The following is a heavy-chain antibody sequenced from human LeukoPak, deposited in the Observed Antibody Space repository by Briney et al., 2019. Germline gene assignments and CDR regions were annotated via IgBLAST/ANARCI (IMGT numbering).Heavy chain of an antibody. V-gene: IGHV3-9*01. J-gene: IGHJ4*02. CDR1: GFTFDDYA. CDR3: AGSSGWFSFDY. CDR2: ISWNSGSI. D-gene: IGHD6-19*01. Sequence: PGGSLRLSCAASGFTFDDYAMHWVRQAPGKGLEWVSGISWNSGSIGYADSVKGRFIISRDNSKNSLYLQMNSLRAEDTALYYCAGSSGWFSFDYWGQGTLVTVSS.